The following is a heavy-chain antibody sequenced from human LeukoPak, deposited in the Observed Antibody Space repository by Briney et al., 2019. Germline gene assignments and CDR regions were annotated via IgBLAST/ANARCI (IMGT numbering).Heavy chain of an antibody. J-gene: IGHJ5*02. CDR1: GGSISSGGYY. Sequence: PSETLSLTCTVSGGSISSGGYYWSWIRQHPGKGLEWIGYIYYSGSTYYNPSLKSRVTISVDTSKNQFSLKLSSVTAADTAVYYCARVTPRITIFGVAPNWFDPWGQGTLVTVSS. CDR3: ARVTPRITIFGVAPNWFDP. CDR2: IYYSGST. D-gene: IGHD3-3*01. V-gene: IGHV4-31*03.